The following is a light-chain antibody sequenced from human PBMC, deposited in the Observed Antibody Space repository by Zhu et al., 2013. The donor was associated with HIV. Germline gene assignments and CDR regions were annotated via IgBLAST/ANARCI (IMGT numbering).Light chain of an antibody. J-gene: IGLJ3*02. CDR3: CSYAGSSTLVV. CDR1: SSDVGAYNY. Sequence: QSALTQPRSVSGSPGQSVTISCTGTSSDVGAYNYVSWYQQHPGKAPKLIIYEVTKRPSGVSDRFSGSKSGKTASLTISGLQAEDEADYYCCSYAGSSTLVVFGGGTKLTVL. CDR2: EVT. V-gene: IGLV2-11*01.